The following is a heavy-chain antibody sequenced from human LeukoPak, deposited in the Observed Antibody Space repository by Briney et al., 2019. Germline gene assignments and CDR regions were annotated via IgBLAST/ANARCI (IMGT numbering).Heavy chain of an antibody. D-gene: IGHD5-18*01. CDR1: GGSISSYY. V-gene: IGHV4-4*07. CDR3: ARLYTYESYWYFDL. Sequence: SSETLSLTCTVSGGSISSYYWSWIRQPAGKGLEWIGRIYTSGSTNYNPSLKSRVTISVDTSKIQFSLKLSSVTAADTAVYYCARLYTYESYWYFDLWGRGTLVTVSS. J-gene: IGHJ2*01. CDR2: IYTSGST.